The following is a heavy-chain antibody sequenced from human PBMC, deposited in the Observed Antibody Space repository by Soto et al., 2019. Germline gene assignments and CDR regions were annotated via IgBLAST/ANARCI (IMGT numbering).Heavy chain of an antibody. CDR2: ISAYNDNT. D-gene: IGHD6-13*01. CDR1: GYTFTSYG. J-gene: IGHJ4*02. V-gene: IGHV1-18*01. Sequence: QVQLVQSGAEVKKPGASVKVSCKASGYTFTSYGISWVRQAPGQGLEWMGWISAYNDNTNYAQKLQVRVTMTTVTSTSTAYMERRSRRSYDTAVYYSARDHTSSLVHCDYCGQVTLLTVSS. CDR3: ARDHTSSLVHCDY.